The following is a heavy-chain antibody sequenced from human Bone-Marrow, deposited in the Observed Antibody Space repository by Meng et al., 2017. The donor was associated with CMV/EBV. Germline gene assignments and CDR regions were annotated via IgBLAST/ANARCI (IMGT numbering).Heavy chain of an antibody. D-gene: IGHD6-13*01. J-gene: IGHJ4*02. CDR2: ISWNSGSI. CDR3: AKDIGSSWYSHFDY. V-gene: IGHV3-9*01. CDR1: GFTFDDYA. Sequence: SLKISCAASGFTFDDYAMHWVRQAPGKGLEWVSGISWNSGSIGYADSVKGRFTISRDNAKNSLYLQMNSLRAEDTALYYCAKDIGSSWYSHFDYWGQGTLVTVYS.